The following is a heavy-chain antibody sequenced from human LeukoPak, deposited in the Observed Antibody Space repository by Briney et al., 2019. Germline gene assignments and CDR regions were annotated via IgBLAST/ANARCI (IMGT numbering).Heavy chain of an antibody. CDR2: IYSGGST. CDR3: ARENSGYSCYDYLADYYYYYGMDV. Sequence: PGGSLRLPCAASGFTVSGNYMSWVRQAPGKGLEWVSVIYSGGSTYYADSVKGRFTISRDNSKNTLYLQMNSLRAEDTAVYYCARENSGYSCYDYLADYYYYYGMDVWGKGTTVTVSS. J-gene: IGHJ6*04. D-gene: IGHD5-12*01. V-gene: IGHV3-53*01. CDR1: GFTVSGNY.